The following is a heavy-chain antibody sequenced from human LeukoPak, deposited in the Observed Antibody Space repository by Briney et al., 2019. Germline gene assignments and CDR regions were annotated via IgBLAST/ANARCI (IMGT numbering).Heavy chain of an antibody. CDR2: ISAYNGNT. D-gene: IGHD2-2*02. V-gene: IGHV1-18*01. CDR3: ARDSDLGYCSSTSCYTYFQH. CDR1: GGTFSSYA. J-gene: IGHJ1*01. Sequence: ASVKVSCKASGGTFSSYAISWVRQAPGQGLEWMGWISAYNGNTNYAQKLQGRVTMTTDTSTSTAYMELRSLRSDDTAVYYCARDSDLGYCSSTSCYTYFQHWGQGTLVTVSS.